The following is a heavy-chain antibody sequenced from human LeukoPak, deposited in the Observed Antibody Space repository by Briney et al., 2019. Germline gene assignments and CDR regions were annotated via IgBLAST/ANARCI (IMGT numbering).Heavy chain of an antibody. J-gene: IGHJ4*02. V-gene: IGHV4-4*07. CDR2: IYTSGST. CDR3: ASGPPPYDFWSGYSDYFDY. D-gene: IGHD3-3*01. CDR1: GGSISSYY. Sequence: PSETLSLTCTVSGGSISSYYWSWIRQPAGKGLEWIGRIYTSGSTNYNPSLKSRVTMSVDTSKNQFSLKLSSVTAADTAVYYCASGPPPYDFWSGYSDYFDYWGQGTLVTVSS.